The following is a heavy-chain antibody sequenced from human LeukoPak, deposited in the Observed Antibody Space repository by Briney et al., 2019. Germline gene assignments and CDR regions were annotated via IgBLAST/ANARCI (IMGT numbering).Heavy chain of an antibody. D-gene: IGHD1-1*01. CDR1: GGSISSYY. CDR3: AGHWNGPYLTYYYYGMDV. J-gene: IGHJ6*02. CDR2: IYYSGST. Sequence: PSETLSLTCTVSGGSISSYYWSWIRQPPGKGLEWIGYIYYSGSTNYNPSLKSRVTISVDTSKNQFSLKLSSVTAADTAVYYCAGHWNGPYLTYYYYGMDVWGQGTTVTVSS. V-gene: IGHV4-59*01.